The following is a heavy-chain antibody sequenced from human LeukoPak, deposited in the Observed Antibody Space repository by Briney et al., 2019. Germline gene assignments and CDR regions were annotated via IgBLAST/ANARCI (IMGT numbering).Heavy chain of an antibody. CDR2: IIPIFGTA. V-gene: IGHV1-69*13. D-gene: IGHD6-13*01. Sequence: ASVKVSCKASGGTFSSYAISWVRQAPGQGLEWMGGIIPIFGTANYAQKFQGRVTITADESTSTAYMELSSLRSEDTAVYYCANHLIRGYSSSWYLGALPVEPRGFDYWGQGTLVTVSS. J-gene: IGHJ4*02. CDR3: ANHLIRGYSSSWYLGALPVEPRGFDY. CDR1: GGTFSSYA.